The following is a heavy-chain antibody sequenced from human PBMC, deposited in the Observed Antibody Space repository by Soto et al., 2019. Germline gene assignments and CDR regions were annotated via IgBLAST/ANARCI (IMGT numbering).Heavy chain of an antibody. CDR1: GYSFSSYW. D-gene: IGHD2-2*01. J-gene: IGHJ5*01. CDR3: ARLFDTRSWFDY. CDR2: IYPGDSDT. Sequence: GESLKISCKGSGYSFSSYWIGWVRQMPGKGLERMGIIYPGDSDTRYSPSFQGQVTISADRSITTTYLQWSSLKASDTAIYYCARLFDTRSWFDYWGQGTLVTVSS. V-gene: IGHV5-51*01.